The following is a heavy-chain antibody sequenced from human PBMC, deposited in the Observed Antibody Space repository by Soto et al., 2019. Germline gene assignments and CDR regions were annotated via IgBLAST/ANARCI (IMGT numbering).Heavy chain of an antibody. CDR2: IHSSGSI. Sequence: SETLSLTCTVSGGSISSDDYYWGWIRQAPGRGLEWIGYIHSSGSIYYNPSLKSRATMSIDTAGNQFSLKVSSVTVADTAVYYCATGYSSSWGDAFDIWGQGTMVTVSS. D-gene: IGHD6-13*01. V-gene: IGHV4-30-4*01. J-gene: IGHJ3*02. CDR1: GGSISSDDYY. CDR3: ATGYSSSWGDAFDI.